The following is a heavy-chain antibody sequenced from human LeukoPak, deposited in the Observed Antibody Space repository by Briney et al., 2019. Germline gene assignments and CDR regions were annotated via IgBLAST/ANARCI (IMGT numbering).Heavy chain of an antibody. Sequence: GGSLRLSCAASGFTFSSYSMNWVRQAPGKGLEWVSSISSSSSYIYYADSVKGRFTISRDNAKNSLYLQMNSLRAEDTAVYYCARESRNLGNNWFGPWGQGTLVTVSS. J-gene: IGHJ5*02. V-gene: IGHV3-21*01. CDR2: ISSSSSYI. CDR3: ARESRNLGNNWFGP. D-gene: IGHD7-27*01. CDR1: GFTFSSYS.